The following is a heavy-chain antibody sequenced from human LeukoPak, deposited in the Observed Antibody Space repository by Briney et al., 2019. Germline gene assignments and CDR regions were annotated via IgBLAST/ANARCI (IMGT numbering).Heavy chain of an antibody. CDR1: GFIFSHDD. V-gene: IGHV3-23*01. CDR2: IHGGADIP. Sequence: GGSLRLSCTASGFIFSHDDMTWVRQAPGKGLEWVSSIHGGADIPSYADSVKGRFTISRDNSKNTLFLEMNSLRGEDTAVYYCGRDPNGNYIGAFEMWGPGTKVTVSS. J-gene: IGHJ3*02. CDR3: GRDPNGNYIGAFEM. D-gene: IGHD1-7*01.